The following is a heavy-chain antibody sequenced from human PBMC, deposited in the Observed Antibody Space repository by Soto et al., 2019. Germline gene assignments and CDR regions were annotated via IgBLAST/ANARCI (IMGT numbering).Heavy chain of an antibody. Sequence: EVQLVESGGGLVQPGGSLKLSCAASGFTFSGSTMHWVRQASGKGLEWVGRIRSKANSYATAYAASVKGRFTISRDDSKNTAYLQMNSLKTEDTAVYYCTRPVREYCSGGSCYPAYYGMDVWGQGTTVTVSS. J-gene: IGHJ6*02. D-gene: IGHD2-15*01. CDR3: TRPVREYCSGGSCYPAYYGMDV. CDR1: GFTFSGST. V-gene: IGHV3-73*02. CDR2: IRSKANSYAT.